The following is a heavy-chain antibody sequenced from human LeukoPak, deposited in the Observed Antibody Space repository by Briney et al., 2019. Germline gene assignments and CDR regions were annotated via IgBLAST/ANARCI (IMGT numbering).Heavy chain of an antibody. CDR1: GGSISSGGYY. CDR3: ARSRPGAFYYDSSGYYLTAADLDY. V-gene: IGHV4-31*03. Sequence: SQTLSLTCTVSGGSISSGGYYWNWIRQHPGQGLEWIGYIYYSGSTYYNPSLKSRVTISVDTSKNQFSLKLSSVTAADTAVYYCARSRPGAFYYDSSGYYLTAADLDYWGQGTLVTVSS. CDR2: IYYSGST. D-gene: IGHD3-22*01. J-gene: IGHJ4*02.